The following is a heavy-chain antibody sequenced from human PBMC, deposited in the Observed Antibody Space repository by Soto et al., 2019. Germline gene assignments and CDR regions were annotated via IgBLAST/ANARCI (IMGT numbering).Heavy chain of an antibody. D-gene: IGHD1-26*01. CDR3: ARAGVGAYYSYGKDV. J-gene: IGHJ6*02. CDR2: ISYSGST. V-gene: IGHV4-59*01. CDR1: GGSISSYY. Sequence: SETLSLTCTVSGGSISSYYWTWIRQPPGKGLEWIGYISYSGSTNYNPSLKSRVTISVDTSKHQFSLKLSSVTAADTAVYYCARAGVGAYYSYGKDVWGQGTTVTVSS.